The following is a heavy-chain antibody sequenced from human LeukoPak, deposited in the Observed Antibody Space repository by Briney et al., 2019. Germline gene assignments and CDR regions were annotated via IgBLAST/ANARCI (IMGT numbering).Heavy chain of an antibody. J-gene: IGHJ3*02. V-gene: IGHV3-7*03. CDR2: IKQDGSEK. CDR3: AKDWARASGSPPDDAFDI. D-gene: IGHD1-26*01. CDR1: GFTFSSYW. Sequence: GGSLRLSCAASGFTFSSYWMSWVRQAPGKGLEWVANIKQDGSEKYYVDSVKGRFTISRDNAKNTLYLQMNSLRAEDTAVYYCAKDWARASGSPPDDAFDIWGQGTMVTVSS.